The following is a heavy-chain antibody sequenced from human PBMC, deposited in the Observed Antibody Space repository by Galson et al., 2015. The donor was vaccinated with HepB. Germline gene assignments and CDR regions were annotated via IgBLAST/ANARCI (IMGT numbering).Heavy chain of an antibody. V-gene: IGHV3-48*01. CDR2: ISSSSSTI. CDR3: ARGRTRSYIRYFDL. CDR1: GFTFSSYS. D-gene: IGHD1-26*01. J-gene: IGHJ2*01. Sequence: SLRLSCAASGFTFSSYSMNWVRQAPGKGLEWVSYISSSSSTIYYADSVKGRFTISRDNAKNSLYLQMNSLRAEDTAVYYCARGRTRSYIRYFDLWGRGTLVTVSS.